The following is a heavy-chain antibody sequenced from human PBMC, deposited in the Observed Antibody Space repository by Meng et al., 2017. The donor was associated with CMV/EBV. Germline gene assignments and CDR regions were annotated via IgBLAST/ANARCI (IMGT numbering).Heavy chain of an antibody. CDR1: GGTFSSYA. D-gene: IGHD2-21*01. V-gene: IGHV1-69*05. Sequence: SVKVSCKASGGTFSSYAISWVRQAPGQGLEWRGGIIPIFGTANYAQKFQGRVTITTDESTSTAYMELSSLRSEDTAVYYCARTAYCGGDCSFAEYFQHWGQGTLVTVSS. CDR2: IIPIFGTA. CDR3: ARTAYCGGDCSFAEYFQH. J-gene: IGHJ1*01.